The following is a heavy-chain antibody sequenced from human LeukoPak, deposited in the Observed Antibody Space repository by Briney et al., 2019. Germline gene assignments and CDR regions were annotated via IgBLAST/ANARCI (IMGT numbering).Heavy chain of an antibody. D-gene: IGHD2-2*01. CDR3: AISFVVVPTTPPRWFDY. Sequence: PGGSLRLSCAASGFTFSSYGMHWVRQAPGKGLEWVSAISATRGNTYYADSVQGRFTISRDNSKNTLFLQMNSLRAEDAAIYYCAISFVVVPTTPPRWFDYWGQGTLVTVSS. V-gene: IGHV3-23*01. CDR1: GFTFSSYG. CDR2: ISATRGNT. J-gene: IGHJ4*02.